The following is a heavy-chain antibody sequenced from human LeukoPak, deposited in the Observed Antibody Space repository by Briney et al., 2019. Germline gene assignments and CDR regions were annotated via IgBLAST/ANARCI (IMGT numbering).Heavy chain of an antibody. CDR2: VSAYNGNT. CDR3: ASEDYYDSSGYTLYRAPFDI. J-gene: IGHJ3*02. D-gene: IGHD3-22*01. CDR1: GYTFTSYG. V-gene: IGHV1-18*01. Sequence: ASVKVSCKASGYTFTSYGISSGPQAPGQGLEWMGWVSAYNGNTNYAQKLQGRVTMTTDTSTSTAYMELRSLSSDDTAMYYCASEDYYDSSGYTLYRAPFDIWGQGTMVTVSS.